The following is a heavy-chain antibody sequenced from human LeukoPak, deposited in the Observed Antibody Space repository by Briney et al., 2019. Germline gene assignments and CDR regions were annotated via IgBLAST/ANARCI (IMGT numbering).Heavy chain of an antibody. Sequence: KPSETLSLTCTVSGGSISSSSYYWGWIRQPAGKGLEWIGRIYTSGSTKYNPSLKSRVTMSLDTSKKQFSLKLSSVTATDTAVYYCARLTSSWYQDWYFDLWGRGTLVTVSS. CDR1: GGSISSSSYY. CDR3: ARLTSSWYQDWYFDL. J-gene: IGHJ2*01. V-gene: IGHV4-61*02. CDR2: IYTSGST. D-gene: IGHD6-13*01.